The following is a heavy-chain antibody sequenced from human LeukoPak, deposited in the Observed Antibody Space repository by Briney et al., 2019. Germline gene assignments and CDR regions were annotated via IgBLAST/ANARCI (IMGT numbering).Heavy chain of an antibody. V-gene: IGHV3-48*04. J-gene: IGHJ6*04. D-gene: IGHD3-16*01. CDR3: ARDEEAAGGDV. Sequence: PGGSLRLSCAASGFTFSGYSMNWVRQAPGKGLEWVSYISSSSSTIYYADSVKGRFTISRDNAKNSLYLQMNSLRAEDTAVYYCARDEEAAGGDVWGKGTTVTVSS. CDR1: GFTFSGYS. CDR2: ISSSSSTI.